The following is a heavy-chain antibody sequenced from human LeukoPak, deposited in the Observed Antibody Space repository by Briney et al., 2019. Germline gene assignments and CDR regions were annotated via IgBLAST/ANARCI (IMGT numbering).Heavy chain of an antibody. V-gene: IGHV3-21*01. CDR3: AREISYGDYPSGDAFDN. D-gene: IGHD4-17*01. Sequence: PGGSLRLSCAASGFTFSSYSMNWVRQAPGKGLEWVSSISSSSSYIYYADSVKGRLTISRDNAKNSLYLQMNSLRAEDTAVYFCAREISYGDYPSGDAFDNWGQGTMVTVSS. CDR1: GFTFSSYS. J-gene: IGHJ3*02. CDR2: ISSSSSYI.